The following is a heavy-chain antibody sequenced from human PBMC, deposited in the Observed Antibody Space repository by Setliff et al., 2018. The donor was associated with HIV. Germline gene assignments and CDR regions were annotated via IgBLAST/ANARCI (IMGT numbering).Heavy chain of an antibody. CDR2: VYYSGDI. CDR3: ARRAESTTTWFSSWYSYDMDV. J-gene: IGHJ6*02. CDR1: GASFSTNMYY. D-gene: IGHD2-15*01. Sequence: SETLSLTCSVSGASFSTNMYYWGWIRQPPGKGLEWVGSVYYSGDIFYNPSLRSRVTISLDSSKNQLSLRLKSVTAADTAVYFCARRAESTTTWFSSWYSYDMDVWGQGTTVTVSS. V-gene: IGHV4-39*01.